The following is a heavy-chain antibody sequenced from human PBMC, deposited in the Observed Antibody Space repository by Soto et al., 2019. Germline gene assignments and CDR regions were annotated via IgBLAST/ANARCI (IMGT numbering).Heavy chain of an antibody. CDR3: VRYIAAAGKGDYYYYGMDV. J-gene: IGHJ6*02. V-gene: IGHV4-39*01. Sequence: SETLSLTCTVSGGSISSSSYYWGWIRQPPGKGLEWIGSIYYSGSTYYNPSLKSRVTISVDTSKNQFSLKLSSVTAADTAVYYCVRYIAAAGKGDYYYYGMDVWGQGTTVT. CDR2: IYYSGST. CDR1: GGSISSSSYY. D-gene: IGHD6-13*01.